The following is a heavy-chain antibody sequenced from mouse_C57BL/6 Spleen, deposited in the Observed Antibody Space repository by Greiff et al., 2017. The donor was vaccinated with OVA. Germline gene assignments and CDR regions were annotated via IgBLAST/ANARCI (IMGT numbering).Heavy chain of an antibody. V-gene: IGHV1-26*01. CDR3: ARGYYYGSSLSWYFDV. CDR1: GYTFTDYY. D-gene: IGHD1-1*01. CDR2: INPNNGGT. Sequence: EVQLQQSGPELVKPGASVKISCKASGYTFTDYYMNWVKQSHGKSLEWIGDINPNNGGTSYNQKFKGKATLTVDKSSSTAYMELRSLTSEDSAVYYCARGYYYGSSLSWYFDVWGTGTTVTVSS. J-gene: IGHJ1*03.